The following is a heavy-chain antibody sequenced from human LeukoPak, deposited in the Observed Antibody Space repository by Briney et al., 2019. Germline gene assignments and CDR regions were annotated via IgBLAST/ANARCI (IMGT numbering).Heavy chain of an antibody. CDR3: APQGVSYSSGDEEKYFQH. V-gene: IGHV1-46*01. D-gene: IGHD6-19*01. CDR2: INPSGGST. CDR1: GYTFTSYY. J-gene: IGHJ1*01. Sequence: ASVKVSCKASGYTFTSYYMHWVRQAPGQGLEWMGIINPSGGSTSYAQKFQGRVTMTRDTSTSTVYIELSSLRSEDTAVYYCAPQGVSYSSGDEEKYFQHWGQGTLVTVSS.